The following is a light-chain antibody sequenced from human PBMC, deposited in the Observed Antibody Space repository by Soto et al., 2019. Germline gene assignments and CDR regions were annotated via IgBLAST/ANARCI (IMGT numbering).Light chain of an antibody. CDR2: DAS. CDR1: QSVSSY. CDR3: QQRSNWPRT. Sequence: EIVLTQSPSALSLSPGDTATISCRASQSVSSYLAWYQQKPGQAPRLLIYDASNRATGIPARFSGSGSGTDFTLTIGSLEPEDFAVYYCQQRSNWPRTFGQGTKVEIK. J-gene: IGKJ2*01. V-gene: IGKV3-11*01.